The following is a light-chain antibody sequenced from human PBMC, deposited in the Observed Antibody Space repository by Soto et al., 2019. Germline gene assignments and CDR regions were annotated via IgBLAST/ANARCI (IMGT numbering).Light chain of an antibody. CDR1: SSDVGSHNL. CDR3: CSYAGSSTFVI. V-gene: IGLV2-23*02. Sequence: QSALTQPASVSGSPGQSITISCTGTSSDVGSHNLVSWYQQHPGKAPKLMIYEASKRPSGASNRFSGSKSGNTASLTISGLQAEDEADYYCCSYAGSSTFVIFGGGTQVTVL. CDR2: EAS. J-gene: IGLJ2*01.